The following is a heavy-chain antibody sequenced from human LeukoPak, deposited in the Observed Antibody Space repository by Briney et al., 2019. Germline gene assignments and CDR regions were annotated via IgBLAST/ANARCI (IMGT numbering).Heavy chain of an antibody. V-gene: IGHV5-51*01. CDR2: IYPGDSDT. CDR1: GYSFTSYW. D-gene: IGHD5-18*01. Sequence: GESLKISCNGSGYSFTSYWIGWVRQMPGKGLEWMWIIYPGDSDTRYSPSFQGQVTISADKSISTAYLQWSSLKASGTAMYYCARLGTAMDAYYFDYWGQGTLVTVSS. J-gene: IGHJ4*02. CDR3: ARLGTAMDAYYFDY.